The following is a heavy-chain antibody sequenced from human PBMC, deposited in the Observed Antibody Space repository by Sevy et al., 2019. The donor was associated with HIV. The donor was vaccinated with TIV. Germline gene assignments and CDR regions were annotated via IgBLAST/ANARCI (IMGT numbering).Heavy chain of an antibody. J-gene: IGHJ5*02. Sequence: SENLSLTCTVSGGSISSSSYYWGWIRQPPGKGLEWIGSIYYSGSTYYNPSLKSRVTISVDTSKNQFSLKLSSVTAADTAVYYCARQGYGDYLSWGQGTLVTVSS. D-gene: IGHD4-17*01. V-gene: IGHV4-39*01. CDR1: GGSISSSSYY. CDR3: ARQGYGDYLS. CDR2: IYYSGST.